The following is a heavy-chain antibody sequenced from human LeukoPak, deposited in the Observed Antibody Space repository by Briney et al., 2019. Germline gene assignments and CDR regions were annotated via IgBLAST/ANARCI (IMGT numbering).Heavy chain of an antibody. D-gene: IGHD4-17*01. V-gene: IGHV1-18*01. J-gene: IGHJ2*01. CDR2: ISAYNGNT. CDR3: ARVVHGDYLSRDWYFDL. Sequence: GASVKVSCKASGYTFTSYGISWVRQAPGQGLEWMGWISAYNGNTNYAQKLQGRVTMTTDTSTSTAYMELRSLRSDDTAVYYRARVVHGDYLSRDWYFDLWGRGTLVTVSS. CDR1: GYTFTSYG.